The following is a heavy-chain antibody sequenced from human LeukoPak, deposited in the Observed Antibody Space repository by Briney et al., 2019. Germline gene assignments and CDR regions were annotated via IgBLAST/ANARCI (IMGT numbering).Heavy chain of an antibody. CDR2: IYYSGST. V-gene: IGHV4-59*01. Sequence: SETLSLTCTVSGGSISSYYWSWIRQPPGKGLEWIGHIYYSGSTNYNPSLKSRVTISVDTSKNQFSLKLSSVTAADTAVYYCATGEDRGDYYYYMDVWGKGTTVTVSS. CDR1: GGSISSYY. CDR3: ATGEDRGDYYYYMDV. J-gene: IGHJ6*03. D-gene: IGHD1-26*01.